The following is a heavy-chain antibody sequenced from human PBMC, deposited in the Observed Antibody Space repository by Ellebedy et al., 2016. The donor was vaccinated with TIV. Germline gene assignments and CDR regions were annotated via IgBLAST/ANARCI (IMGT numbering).Heavy chain of an antibody. Sequence: GGSLRLXCAASGFTFSSYSMNWVRQAPGKGLQWVSFISVSSSYIYQADSVMGRFTISRDDARNSLYLQMNSLRAEDTALYYCARSGSYYGRFDYWGRGTLVTVSS. CDR1: GFTFSSYS. D-gene: IGHD1-26*01. V-gene: IGHV3-21*04. J-gene: IGHJ4*02. CDR2: ISVSSSYI. CDR3: ARSGSYYGRFDY.